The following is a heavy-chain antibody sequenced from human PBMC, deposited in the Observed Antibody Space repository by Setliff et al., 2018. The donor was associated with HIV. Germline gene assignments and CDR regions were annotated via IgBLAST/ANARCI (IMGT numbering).Heavy chain of an antibody. CDR3: ATVFTV. CDR2: IDEGSGT. CDR1: GVTLNNNW. D-gene: IGHD3-3*01. J-gene: IGHJ3*01. Sequence: GGSLRLSCAASGVTLNNNWIHWVRQAPGKGLECVSRIDEGSGTSYADSVKGRFSISRDNAKNAVYLQMNILRAEDTAVYYCATVFTVWGQGKMVTVSS. V-gene: IGHV3-74*01.